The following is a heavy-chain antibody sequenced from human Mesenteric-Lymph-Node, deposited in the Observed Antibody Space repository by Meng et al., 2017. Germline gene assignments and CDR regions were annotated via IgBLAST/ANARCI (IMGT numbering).Heavy chain of an antibody. V-gene: IGHV4-38-2*02. Sequence: SETLSLTCTVSGYSISSSYYWGWIRQPPGKGLEWIGSIYHSGSTYYNPSLKSRVTISVDTSKNQFSLKLRSVTAADTAVYYCTTAKKLLRYFDWLPPYYFDYWGQGTLVTVSS. CDR1: GYSISSSYY. D-gene: IGHD3-9*01. CDR2: IYHSGST. CDR3: TTAKKLLRYFDWLPPYYFDY. J-gene: IGHJ4*02.